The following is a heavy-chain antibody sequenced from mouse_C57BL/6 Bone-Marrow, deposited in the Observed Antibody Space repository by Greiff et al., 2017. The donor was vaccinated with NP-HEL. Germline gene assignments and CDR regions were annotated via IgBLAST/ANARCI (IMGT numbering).Heavy chain of an antibody. Sequence: EVKLMESGGDLVKPGGSLKLSCAASGFTFSSYGMSWVRQTPDKRLEWVATISSGGSYTYYTDSVKGRFTFSRDNAKNTLYLQMSSLKSEDTAMYYCARHYYSNYFDYWGQGTTLTVSS. V-gene: IGHV5-6*01. CDR1: GFTFSSYG. CDR2: ISSGGSYT. J-gene: IGHJ2*01. CDR3: ARHYYSNYFDY. D-gene: IGHD2-5*01.